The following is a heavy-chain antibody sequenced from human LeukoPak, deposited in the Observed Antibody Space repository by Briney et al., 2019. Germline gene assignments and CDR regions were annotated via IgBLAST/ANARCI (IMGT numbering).Heavy chain of an antibody. CDR3: ARAANRFGELSHFDY. CDR1: GFTFSSYE. CDR2: ISSSGSTI. J-gene: IGHJ4*02. V-gene: IGHV3-48*03. D-gene: IGHD3-10*01. Sequence: PGGSLRLSCAASGFTFSSYEMNWVRQAPGKGLEWVSYISSSGSTIYYADSVKGRFTISRDNAKNSLYLQMNSLRAEDTAVYYCARAANRFGELSHFDYWGQGTLVTVSS.